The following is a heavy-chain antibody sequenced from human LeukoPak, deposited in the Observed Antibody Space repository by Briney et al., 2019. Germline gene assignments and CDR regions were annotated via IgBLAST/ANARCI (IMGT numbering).Heavy chain of an antibody. CDR2: INHSGST. J-gene: IGHJ4*02. V-gene: IGHV4-34*01. CDR1: GGSFSGYY. CDR3: ARMVPAGTHNY. D-gene: IGHD2-2*01. Sequence: SETLSLTCAVYGGSFSGYYWSWIRQPPGKGLEWIGEINHSGSTNYNPSLKSRVTISLDMAKNQFSLRLTSVTAADTAVYFCARMVPAGTHNYWGQGLLVTVSS.